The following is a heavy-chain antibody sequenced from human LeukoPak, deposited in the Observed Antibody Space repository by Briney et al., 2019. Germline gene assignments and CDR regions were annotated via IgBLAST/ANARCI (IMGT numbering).Heavy chain of an antibody. CDR3: AREVAVAYTDY. CDR2: INPNSGGT. J-gene: IGHJ4*02. Sequence: ASVKVSCKASGDTLTSYAIHWVRQAPGQRLEWMGWINPNSGGTNYAQKFQGRVTMTRDTSISTAYMELSRLRSDDTAVYYCAREVAVAYTDYWGQGTLVTVSS. D-gene: IGHD6-19*01. V-gene: IGHV1-2*02. CDR1: GDTLTSYA.